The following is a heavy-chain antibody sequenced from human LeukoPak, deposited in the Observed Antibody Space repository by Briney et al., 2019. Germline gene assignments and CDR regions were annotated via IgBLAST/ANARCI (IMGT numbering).Heavy chain of an antibody. D-gene: IGHD2-15*01. CDR3: ARGTVGYCSGGSCQGWFDP. CDR1: GGSFSGYY. Sequence: SETLSLTCGVYGGSFSGYYWSWIRQPPGKGLEWIGEIVHSGSTNYNPSLKSRVTISVDTSKNQFSLKLTSVTAADTAVYYCARGTVGYCSGGSCQGWFDPWGQGTLVTVSS. CDR2: IVHSGST. V-gene: IGHV4-34*01. J-gene: IGHJ5*02.